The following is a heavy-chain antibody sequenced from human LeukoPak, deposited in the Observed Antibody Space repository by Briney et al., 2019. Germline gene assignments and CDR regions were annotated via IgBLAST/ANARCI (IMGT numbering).Heavy chain of an antibody. CDR2: ISSSSSYI. CDR3: ARVFGYGDYVGAFDI. Sequence: PGGSLRLSCAASGFTFSSYSMNWVRQAPGKGLEWVSSISSSSSYIYYADSVKGRFTISSDNAKNTLYLQMNSLRAEDTAVYYCARVFGYGDYVGAFDIWGQGTMVTVSS. D-gene: IGHD4-17*01. CDR1: GFTFSSYS. J-gene: IGHJ3*02. V-gene: IGHV3-21*01.